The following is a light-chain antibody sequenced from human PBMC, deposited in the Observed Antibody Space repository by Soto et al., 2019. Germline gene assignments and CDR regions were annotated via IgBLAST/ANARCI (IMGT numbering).Light chain of an antibody. CDR2: AAS. Sequence: DIQMTQSPSSVSASVGDRVTITCRASQGINTWLAWYQQKPGKAPKLLIYAASTLERGVPSRFSGSGSGTDFTLPISSLQPDDFATYYCQPASDFPLTFGPGTKVDIK. V-gene: IGKV1-12*01. CDR1: QGINTW. CDR3: QPASDFPLT. J-gene: IGKJ3*01.